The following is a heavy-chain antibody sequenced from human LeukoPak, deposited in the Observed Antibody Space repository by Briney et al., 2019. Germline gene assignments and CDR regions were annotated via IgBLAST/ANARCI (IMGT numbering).Heavy chain of an antibody. CDR1: GFTFSSYA. Sequence: GGSLRLSCAASGFTFSSYAMTWIRQAPGKGLEWVLAISGGGGSTFYAGSVKGRFTISRDTAKSSLYLQLNSLKIEDTAIYFCARDPDGDYDFDYWGQGTLVTVSS. D-gene: IGHD4-17*01. J-gene: IGHJ4*02. CDR2: ISGGGGST. V-gene: IGHV3-23*01. CDR3: ARDPDGDYDFDY.